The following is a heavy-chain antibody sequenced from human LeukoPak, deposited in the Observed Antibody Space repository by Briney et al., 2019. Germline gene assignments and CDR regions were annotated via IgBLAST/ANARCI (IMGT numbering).Heavy chain of an antibody. D-gene: IGHD3-10*01. Sequence: GRSLRLSCAASGFTFNSYAMHWVRQAPGKGLEWVAVISSDGTNKDYADSVKGRFSISRDNSKNTLYLQMNRLRADDTAVYYCARDRSQEFDPWGQGTLVTVSS. V-gene: IGHV3-30*04. CDR3: ARDRSQEFDP. CDR2: ISSDGTNK. CDR1: GFTFNSYA. J-gene: IGHJ5*02.